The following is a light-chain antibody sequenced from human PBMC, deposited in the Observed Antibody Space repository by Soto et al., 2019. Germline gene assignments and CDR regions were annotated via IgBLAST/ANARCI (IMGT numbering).Light chain of an antibody. CDR3: CSYVGSFIFV. CDR2: RNN. Sequence: QSVLTQPPSASGTPGQRVTISCSGGTSSIGRNYVYWYQQLPGTAPKLVIYRNNQRPSGVPDRFSGSKSGNTASLTISGLQAEDEAYYYCCSYVGSFIFVFGTGTKVTVL. J-gene: IGLJ1*01. V-gene: IGLV1-47*01. CDR1: TSSIGRNY.